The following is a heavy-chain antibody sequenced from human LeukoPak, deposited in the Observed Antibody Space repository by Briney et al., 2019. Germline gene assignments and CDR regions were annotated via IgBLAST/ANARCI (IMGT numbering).Heavy chain of an antibody. CDR2: INHSGST. Sequence: PSETLSLTCAVYGGSSSGYYWSWIRQPPGKGLEWIGEINHSGSTNYNPSLKSRVAISVDTSKSQFSLKLSSVTAADTAVYYCARGRGVRGVIGDYWGQGTLVTVSS. D-gene: IGHD3-10*01. CDR3: ARGRGVRGVIGDY. V-gene: IGHV4-34*01. J-gene: IGHJ4*02. CDR1: GGSSSGYY.